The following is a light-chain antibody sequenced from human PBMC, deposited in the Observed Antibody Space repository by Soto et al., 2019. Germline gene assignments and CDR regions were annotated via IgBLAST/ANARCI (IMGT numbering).Light chain of an antibody. CDR1: SSDVGRYNY. CDR2: DVN. Sequence: QSVLTQPASVSGSPGQSITISCTGTSSDVGRYNYVSWYQQYPGKAPKLMIYDVNNRPSWVSNRFSGSESGNTASLTISGLQAEDEADYYCNSYTTGSTYVFGTGTKVTVL. CDR3: NSYTTGSTYV. V-gene: IGLV2-14*01. J-gene: IGLJ1*01.